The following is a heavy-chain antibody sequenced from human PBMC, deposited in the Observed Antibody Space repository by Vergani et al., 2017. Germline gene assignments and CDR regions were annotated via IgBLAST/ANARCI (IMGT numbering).Heavy chain of an antibody. CDR3: TRENSFTKGWCPL. D-gene: IGHD6-19*01. V-gene: IGHV1-46*03. CDR1: GYTFATDY. Sequence: SGAEVKKPGALVKVSCKASGYTFATDYIHWVRQAPGQGLEWMGVIHPSDGRTYYPQKFQGRLTMTRDTSTSTAYMELNSLRPEDTAVYYCTRENSFTKGWCPLWGQGTLVTVSS. CDR2: IHPSDGRT. J-gene: IGHJ4*02.